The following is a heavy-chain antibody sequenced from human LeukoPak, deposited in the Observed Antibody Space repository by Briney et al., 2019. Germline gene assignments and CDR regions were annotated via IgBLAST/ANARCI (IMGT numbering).Heavy chain of an antibody. CDR2: IIPIFGTA. V-gene: IGHV1-69*05. D-gene: IGHD2-21*02. CDR3: ARDRIVVVTAIPYAFDI. CDR1: GGTFSSYA. J-gene: IGHJ3*02. Sequence: SVKVSCKASGGTFSSYAISWVRQAPGQRLEWMGRIIPIFGTANYAQKFQGRVTITTDESTSTAYMELSSLRSEDTAVYYCARDRIVVVTAIPYAFDIWGQGTMVTVSS.